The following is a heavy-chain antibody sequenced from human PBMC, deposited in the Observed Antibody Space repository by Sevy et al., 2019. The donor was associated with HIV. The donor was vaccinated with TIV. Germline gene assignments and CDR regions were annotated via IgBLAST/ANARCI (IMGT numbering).Heavy chain of an antibody. CDR3: ARGQCSGGSCYSLYYYYGMDV. D-gene: IGHD2-15*01. J-gene: IGHJ6*02. Sequence: GGSLRLSCAASGFTFGSYGMHWVRQAPGKGLEWVAVIWYDGSNKYYADSVKGRFTISRDNSKNTLYLQMNSLRAEDTAVYYCARGQCSGGSCYSLYYYYGMDVWGQGTTVTVSS. V-gene: IGHV3-33*01. CDR2: IWYDGSNK. CDR1: GFTFGSYG.